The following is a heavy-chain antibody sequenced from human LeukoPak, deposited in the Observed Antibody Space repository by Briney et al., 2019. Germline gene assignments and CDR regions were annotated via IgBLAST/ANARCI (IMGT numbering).Heavy chain of an antibody. CDR3: AFSKYTHDYAMDV. CDR1: GFAFSTCA. V-gene: IGHV3-23*01. D-gene: IGHD6-6*01. J-gene: IGHJ6*02. Sequence: GGSLRLSCAASGFAFSTCAMIWVRQTPGKGLEWVSHISRTGDSTIYGDAVKGRFTISRDNSKNVLNLQMNSLRAEDTAVYYCAFSKYTHDYAMDVWGQGTTVTVSS. CDR2: ISRTGDST.